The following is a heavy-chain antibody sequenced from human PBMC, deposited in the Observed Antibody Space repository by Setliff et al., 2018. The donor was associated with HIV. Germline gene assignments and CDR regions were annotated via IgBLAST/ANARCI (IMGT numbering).Heavy chain of an antibody. D-gene: IGHD6-19*01. Sequence: ASVKVSCKASGGSFNILGSTWVRQAPGQGLEWVGWMNPNSGNTGYAQKFQGRVTMTRNTSISTAYMELSSLRSEDTAVYYCGRIAWPWWPWRVRSGKWYFDYWGQGTLVTVSS. CDR2: MNPNSGNT. CDR1: GGSFNILG. J-gene: IGHJ4*02. CDR3: GRIAWPWWPWRVRSGKWYFDY. V-gene: IGHV1-8*02.